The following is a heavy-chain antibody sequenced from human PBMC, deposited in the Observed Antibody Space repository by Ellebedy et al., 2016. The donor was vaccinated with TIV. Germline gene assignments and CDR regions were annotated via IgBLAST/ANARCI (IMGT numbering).Heavy chain of an antibody. J-gene: IGHJ4*02. Sequence: SETLSLXXAVYGGSFSGYYWSWIRQPPGKGLEWIGEINHSGSTNYNPSLKSRVTISVDTSKNQFPLKLSSVTAADTAVYYCARGWEAAKVDYWGQGTLVTVSS. V-gene: IGHV4-34*01. CDR2: INHSGST. CDR3: ARGWEAAKVDY. D-gene: IGHD2-15*01. CDR1: GGSFSGYY.